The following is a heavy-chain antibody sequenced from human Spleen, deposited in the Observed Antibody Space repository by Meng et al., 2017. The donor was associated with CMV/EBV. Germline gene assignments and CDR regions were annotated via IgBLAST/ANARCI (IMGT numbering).Heavy chain of an antibody. J-gene: IGHJ4*02. V-gene: IGHV4-30-4*08. CDR2: IHFSGSA. CDR1: GGSIRSGDYS. D-gene: IGHD3-9*01. CDR3: ATSYDILTGNDY. Sequence: QVQLQWLGPGLVKPPQALSLPSTVFGGSIRSGDYSWSWIRQPPGKGLEWIGYIHFSGSAYYNPSLKSRVTISVDTSKNQFSLKVRSVTAADTAVYYCATSYDILTGNDYWGQGTLVTVSS.